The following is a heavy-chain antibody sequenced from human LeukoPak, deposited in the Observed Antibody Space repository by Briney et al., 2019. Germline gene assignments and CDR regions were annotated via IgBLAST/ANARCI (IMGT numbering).Heavy chain of an antibody. CDR3: ARTPSGYYYSSGAFDI. CDR2: MNPNSGNT. V-gene: IGHV1-8*03. D-gene: IGHD3-22*01. Sequence: GASVKVSCKASGYTFTSYDINWVRQATGQGLEWMGWMNPNSGNTGYAQKFQGRVTITRNTSISTAYMELSSLRSEDTAVYYCARTPSGYYYSSGAFDIWGQGTMVTVSS. J-gene: IGHJ3*02. CDR1: GYTFTSYD.